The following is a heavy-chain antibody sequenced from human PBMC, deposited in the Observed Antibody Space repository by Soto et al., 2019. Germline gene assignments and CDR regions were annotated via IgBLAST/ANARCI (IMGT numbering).Heavy chain of an antibody. Sequence: QITLKESGPTQVKPTQTLTLTCSFSGFSLNTDGEGVGWVRQPPGEALEWLALIYLDDDERYSPSLKTRLTITKDPSKNQVVSIMTNMDPVDTATYYCAHSRNLITEDAQVGDFDYWGQGTLVTVSS. CDR2: IYLDDDE. D-gene: IGHD1-26*01. CDR3: AHSRNLITEDAQVGDFDY. V-gene: IGHV2-5*02. CDR1: GFSLNTDGEG. J-gene: IGHJ4*02.